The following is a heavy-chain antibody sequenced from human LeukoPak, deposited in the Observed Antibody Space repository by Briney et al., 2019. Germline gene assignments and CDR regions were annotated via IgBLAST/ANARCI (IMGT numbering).Heavy chain of an antibody. CDR1: GGTFSSYA. CDR3: ARMGCSITSCYPFDY. J-gene: IGHJ4*02. CDR2: ISAFNGNT. Sequence: ASVKVSCKASGGTFSSYAISWVRQAPGQGLEFMGWISAFNGNTDYAQKLQGRVTMTTDTSTSTAYMELRSLRPDDTAVYYCARMGCSITSCYPFDYWGQGTLVTVSS. V-gene: IGHV1-18*01. D-gene: IGHD2-2*01.